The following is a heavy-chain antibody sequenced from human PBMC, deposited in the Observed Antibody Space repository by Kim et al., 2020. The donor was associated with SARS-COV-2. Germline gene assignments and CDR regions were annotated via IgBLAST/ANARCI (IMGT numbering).Heavy chain of an antibody. V-gene: IGHV4-59*01. J-gene: IGHJ4*02. CDR1: GGSISSYY. CDR3: ARGSAWAYY. CDR2: IFYSGNT. Sequence: SETLSLTCTVSGGSISSYYWSWVRQPPGKGLEWIGNIFYSGNTKYNPSLTSRVTISVDTSKNQFSLKVTSVTAADTAIYYCARGSAWAYYWGQGILVTVSS. D-gene: IGHD6-19*01.